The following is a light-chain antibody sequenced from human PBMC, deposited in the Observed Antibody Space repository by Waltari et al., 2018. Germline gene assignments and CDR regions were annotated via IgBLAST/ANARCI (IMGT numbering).Light chain of an antibody. Sequence: EIVMTQSPVTMSVSPGEGVTLSCTASESVGTDVAWYRHKPGQPPRLLIYFGSTRPTGVPARISGSGSGTDFSLTISSLESEDFAFYYCQQSRQWPRRTFGQGTKLE. CDR1: ESVGTD. CDR3: QQSRQWPRRT. J-gene: IGKJ2*01. CDR2: FGS. V-gene: IGKV3D-15*01.